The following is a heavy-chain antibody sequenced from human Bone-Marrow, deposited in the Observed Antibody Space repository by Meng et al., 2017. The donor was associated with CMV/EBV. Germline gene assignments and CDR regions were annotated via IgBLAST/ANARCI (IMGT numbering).Heavy chain of an antibody. Sequence: GGSLRLSCAASGFTFSSYSMNWVRQAPGKGLEWVSSISSSSSYIYYADSVKGRFTISRDNAKNSLYLQMNSLRAEDTAVYYCAREHYDSSGRVYFDYWGQGTLVTVSS. V-gene: IGHV3-21*01. D-gene: IGHD3-22*01. CDR1: GFTFSSYS. J-gene: IGHJ4*02. CDR3: AREHYDSSGRVYFDY. CDR2: ISSSSSYI.